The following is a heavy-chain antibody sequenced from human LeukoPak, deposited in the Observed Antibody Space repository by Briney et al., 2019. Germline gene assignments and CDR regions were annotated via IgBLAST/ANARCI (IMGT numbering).Heavy chain of an antibody. CDR2: INHSGST. CDR3: ARGPEEYCSSTSCYYDY. Sequence: SETLSLTCAVYGGSFSGYYWSWIRQPPGKGLEWIGEINHSGSTNYNPSLKSRDTISVDTSKNQFSLKLSSVTAADTAVYYCARGPEEYCSSTSCYYDYWGQGTLVTVSS. CDR1: GGSFSGYY. J-gene: IGHJ4*02. V-gene: IGHV4-34*01. D-gene: IGHD2-2*01.